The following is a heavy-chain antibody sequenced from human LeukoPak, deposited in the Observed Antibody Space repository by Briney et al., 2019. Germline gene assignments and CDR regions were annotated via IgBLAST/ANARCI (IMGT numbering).Heavy chain of an antibody. Sequence: GGSLRLSCAASGFTFSSYGMHWDRQAPGKGLEWVAVIWYDGDNKYYADSVKGRFTISRDNSKNTLYLQMNSLRAEDTAVYYCARDGIAAAGQYYCYGMDVWGQGTTVTVSS. CDR1: GFTFSSYG. CDR3: ARDGIAAAGQYYCYGMDV. J-gene: IGHJ6*02. V-gene: IGHV3-33*01. CDR2: IWYDGDNK. D-gene: IGHD6-13*01.